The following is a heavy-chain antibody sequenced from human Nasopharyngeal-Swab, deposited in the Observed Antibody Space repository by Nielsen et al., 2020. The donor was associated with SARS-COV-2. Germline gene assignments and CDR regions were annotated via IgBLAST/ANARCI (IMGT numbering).Heavy chain of an antibody. CDR1: GFTFSDYY. CDR3: AREGQGYYDSSGYYSGAPDY. D-gene: IGHD3-22*01. Sequence: GGSLRLSCAASGFTFSDYYMSWIRQAPGKGLEWVSYISSSGSTIYYADSVKGRFTISRDNAKNSLYLQMNSLRAEDTAVYYCAREGQGYYDSSGYYSGAPDYWGQGTLVPSPQ. V-gene: IGHV3-11*04. J-gene: IGHJ4*02. CDR2: ISSSGSTI.